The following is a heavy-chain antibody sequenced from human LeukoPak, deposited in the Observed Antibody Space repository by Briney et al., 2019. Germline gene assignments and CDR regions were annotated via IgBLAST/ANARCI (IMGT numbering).Heavy chain of an antibody. CDR2: IYWDDDE. CDR1: GFSLSTTGVG. J-gene: IGHJ4*02. CDR3: AHRVFPEAHFDY. V-gene: IGHV2-5*02. D-gene: IGHD1-14*01. Sequence: SGPTLVKPTQTLTLTCTFSGFSLSTTGVGVGWIRQPPGKALEWLALIYWDDDERYSPSLKSRLTITKDTSKNQVVLTMTNMDPVDTATYYCAHRVFPEAHFDYWGQGTLVTVSS.